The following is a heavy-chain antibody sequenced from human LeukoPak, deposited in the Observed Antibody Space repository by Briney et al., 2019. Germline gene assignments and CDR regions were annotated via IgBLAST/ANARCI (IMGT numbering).Heavy chain of an antibody. CDR1: GGSISSYY. CDR3: ARGVVPAAIDY. J-gene: IGHJ4*02. V-gene: IGHV4-59*01. CDR2: IYYSGST. D-gene: IGHD2-2*01. Sequence: PSETLSLTCTVSGGSISSYYWSWIRQPPGKGLEWIGYIYYSGSTNYNPSLKSQVTISVDTSKNQFSLKLSSVTAADTAVYYCARGVVPAAIDYWGQGTLVTVSS.